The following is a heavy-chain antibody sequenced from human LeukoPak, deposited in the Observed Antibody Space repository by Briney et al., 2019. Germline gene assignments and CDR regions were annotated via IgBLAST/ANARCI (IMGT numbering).Heavy chain of an antibody. CDR2: ISSSSSYI. CDR3: ARDLGYCSGGSCYSAWFDP. CDR1: GFTFSSYS. Sequence: PGGSLRLSCAASGFTFSSYSINWVRQAPGKGLECVSPISSSSSYIYYADSVKGRFTISRDNAKNSLYLQTNSLRAEDTAVYYCARDLGYCSGGSCYSAWFDPWGQGTLVTVSS. V-gene: IGHV3-21*01. D-gene: IGHD2-15*01. J-gene: IGHJ5*02.